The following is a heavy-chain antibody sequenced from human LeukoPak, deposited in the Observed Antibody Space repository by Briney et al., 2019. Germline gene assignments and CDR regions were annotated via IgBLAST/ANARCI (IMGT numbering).Heavy chain of an antibody. V-gene: IGHV4-34*01. D-gene: IGHD3-3*01. J-gene: IGHJ3*02. CDR2: INHSGST. Sequence: SETLSLTCAVYGGSFSGYYWSWIRQPPGKGLEWIGEINHSGSTNYNPSLKSRVTISVDTSKNQFSLKLSSVTAADTAVYYCARLRLKYYDFWSGYSQGAFDIWGQGTMVTVPS. CDR3: ARLRLKYYDFWSGYSQGAFDI. CDR1: GGSFSGYY.